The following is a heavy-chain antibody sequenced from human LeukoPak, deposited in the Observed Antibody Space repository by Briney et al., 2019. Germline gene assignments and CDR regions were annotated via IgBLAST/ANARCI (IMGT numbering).Heavy chain of an antibody. CDR2: ISGDGGST. J-gene: IGHJ6*02. V-gene: IGHV3-43*02. Sequence: PGGSLRLSCAASGMTLDDYAMHWVRRAPGKGLEWVSLISGDGGSTYYADSEKGRFTISRDNSKNSLYLQMTNLRTEDTALYYCAKGFSVLASNHYFYYYGMDVWGQGTTVTVSS. CDR3: AKGFSVLASNHYFYYYGMDV. CDR1: GMTLDDYA. D-gene: IGHD3-3*01.